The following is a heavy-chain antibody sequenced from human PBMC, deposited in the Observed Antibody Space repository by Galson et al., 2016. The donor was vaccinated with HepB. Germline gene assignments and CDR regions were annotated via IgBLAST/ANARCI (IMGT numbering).Heavy chain of an antibody. Sequence: QSGAEVKKPGESLRISCKASGYTLASYYITWVRQMPGKGLEWMGRIDPSDSYTNYSPSFQGHVTISADKSISTAYLQWSSLKASDTAMYYCARLNTLSGMDVWGQGTTVTVSS. CDR2: IDPSDSYT. J-gene: IGHJ6*02. D-gene: IGHD2-2*02. CDR1: GYTLASYY. V-gene: IGHV5-10-1*01. CDR3: ARLNTLSGMDV.